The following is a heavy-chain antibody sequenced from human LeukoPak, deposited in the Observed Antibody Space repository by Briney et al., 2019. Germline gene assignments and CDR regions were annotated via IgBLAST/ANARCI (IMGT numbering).Heavy chain of an antibody. D-gene: IGHD1-20*01. CDR2: ISAYNGNT. CDR1: GYTFTSYG. Sequence: ASVKVSCKASGYTFTSYGISWVRQAPGQGLEWMGWISAYNGNTNYAQKLQGRVTMTTDTSTSTAYMELRSLRSDDTAVYYCARDGEHNWNDVSAFDIWGQGTMVTVSS. J-gene: IGHJ3*02. V-gene: IGHV1-18*01. CDR3: ARDGEHNWNDVSAFDI.